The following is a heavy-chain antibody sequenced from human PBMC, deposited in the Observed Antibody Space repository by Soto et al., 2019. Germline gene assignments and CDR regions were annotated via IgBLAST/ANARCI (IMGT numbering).Heavy chain of an antibody. J-gene: IGHJ6*02. D-gene: IGHD1-1*01. CDR2: IYYSGST. V-gene: IGHV4-39*01. Sequence: TSETLSLTCTVSGGSISSSSYYWGWIRQPPGKGLEWIGSIYYSGSTYYNPSLKSRVTMSVDTSKNQFSLKLSSVTAADTAVYYCARQLERRLYGMDVWGQGTTVTVSS. CDR3: ARQLERRLYGMDV. CDR1: GGSISSSSYY.